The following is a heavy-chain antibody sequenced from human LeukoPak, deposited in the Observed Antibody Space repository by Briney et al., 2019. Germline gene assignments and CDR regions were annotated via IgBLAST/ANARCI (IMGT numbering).Heavy chain of an antibody. CDR3: TTEDFAI. CDR1: GFSLSDAW. Sequence: GGSLRLSCTASGFSLSDAWMSWVRQVPGKGLEWVGHVKSKTDGGTTDYAAPVKGRFTISRDDSKNTLYLQMNSLKTEDTAVYYCTTEDFAIWGQGTMVTVSS. V-gene: IGHV3-15*01. J-gene: IGHJ3*02. CDR2: VKSKTDGGTT.